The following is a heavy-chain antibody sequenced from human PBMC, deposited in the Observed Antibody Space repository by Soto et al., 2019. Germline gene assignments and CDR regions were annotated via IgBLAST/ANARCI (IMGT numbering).Heavy chain of an antibody. J-gene: IGHJ3*02. CDR3: ARSYGDTDAFDI. V-gene: IGHV3-48*01. CDR2: ISASSRSI. D-gene: IGHD4-17*01. CDR1: GFTFSDSS. Sequence: EVQLVESGGGVVQPGGSLRLSCAASGFTFSDSSMNWVRQGPGKRLEWVSYISASSRSIYYADSLKGRFTISRDNGKNSLYLQMTSLRAEDTALYYCARSYGDTDAFDIWGQGTMVTVSS.